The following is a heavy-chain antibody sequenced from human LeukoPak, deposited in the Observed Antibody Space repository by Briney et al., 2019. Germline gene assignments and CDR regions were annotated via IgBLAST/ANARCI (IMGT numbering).Heavy chain of an antibody. CDR3: ATCLARASFVSATANGC. D-gene: IGHD2-15*01. J-gene: IGHJ4*02. V-gene: IGHV3-48*04. CDR2: ISSDSSTI. CDR1: GFTFSSYA. Sequence: GGSLRLSCAASGFTFSSYAMNWVRQAPGKGLEWVSYISSDSSTIYYVDSVKGRFTISRDNAKNSLYLQMNSLRAEDTAVYYCATCLARASFVSATANGCWGQGTLVTVSS.